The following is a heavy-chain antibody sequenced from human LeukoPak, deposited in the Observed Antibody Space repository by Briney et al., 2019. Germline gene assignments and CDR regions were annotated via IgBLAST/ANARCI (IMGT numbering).Heavy chain of an antibody. CDR2: IYYSGST. Sequence: PSQTLSLTCTVSGGSISSGGYYWSWIRQHPGKGLEWVGYIYYSGSTYYNPSLKSRVTISVDTSKNQFSLKLSSVIAADTAVYYCARDALYCSGGSCYSDGLDYWGQGTLVTVSS. CDR1: GGSISSGGYY. J-gene: IGHJ4*02. V-gene: IGHV4-31*03. CDR3: ARDALYCSGGSCYSDGLDY. D-gene: IGHD2-15*01.